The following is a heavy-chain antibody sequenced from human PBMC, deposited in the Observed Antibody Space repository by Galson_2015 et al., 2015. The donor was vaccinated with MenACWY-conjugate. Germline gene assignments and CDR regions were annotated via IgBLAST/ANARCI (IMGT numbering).Heavy chain of an antibody. J-gene: IGHJ4*02. Sequence: ETLSLTCAVYGGSFSGYYWSWIRQPPGKGLEWIGEINHSGSTNYNPSLKSRVTISVDTSKNQFSLKLSSVTAADTAVYYCARELKGFTMVRGANDYWGQGTLVTVSS. CDR3: ARELKGFTMVRGANDY. CDR1: GGSFSGYY. D-gene: IGHD3-10*01. CDR2: INHSGST. V-gene: IGHV4-34*01.